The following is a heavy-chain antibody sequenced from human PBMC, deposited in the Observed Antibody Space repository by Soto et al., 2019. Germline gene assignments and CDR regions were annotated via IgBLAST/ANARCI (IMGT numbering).Heavy chain of an antibody. CDR2: ISAHNGKT. D-gene: IGHD1-20*01. CDR3: ARDKLVSAEYLQQ. V-gene: IGHV1-18*01. J-gene: IGHJ1*01. Sequence: QVQLVQSGAEVKKPGASVKVSCKTSGYTFTSYGITWVRQAPGKGLEWMGWISAHNGKTKYAQKFQSRVTMTTDTSTSTAYMERRGLGYDDRAVYYCARDKLVSAEYLQQWGQGTLVSVSS. CDR1: GYTFTSYG.